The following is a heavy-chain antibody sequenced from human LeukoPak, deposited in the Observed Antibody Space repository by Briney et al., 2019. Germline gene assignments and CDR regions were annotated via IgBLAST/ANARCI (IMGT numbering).Heavy chain of an antibody. Sequence: SETLSLTCTVSGGSISSGGYYWSWIRQPPGKGLEWIGSIYYSGSIYYNPSLKSRVTISVDTSKNQVSLKLSSVTAADTAVYYCARDSYSSSWYPSYYFDYWGRGTLVTVSS. CDR1: GGSISSGGYY. CDR2: IYYSGSI. V-gene: IGHV4-39*07. CDR3: ARDSYSSSWYPSYYFDY. J-gene: IGHJ4*02. D-gene: IGHD6-13*01.